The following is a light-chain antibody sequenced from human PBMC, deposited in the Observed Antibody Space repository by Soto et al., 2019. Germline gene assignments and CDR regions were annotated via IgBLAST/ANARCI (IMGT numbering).Light chain of an antibody. Sequence: DVVMTQSPLSLPVTLGQPASISCRSSQSLVYSDGNTYLNWFQQRPGQSPRRLIYKVSNRGSGVPDRFIGSGSSTDFTLKISTVEAEDVGVYYCMQGIHWPYTFGQGTKVEIK. CDR2: KVS. CDR3: MQGIHWPYT. V-gene: IGKV2-30*01. CDR1: QSLVYSDGNTY. J-gene: IGKJ2*01.